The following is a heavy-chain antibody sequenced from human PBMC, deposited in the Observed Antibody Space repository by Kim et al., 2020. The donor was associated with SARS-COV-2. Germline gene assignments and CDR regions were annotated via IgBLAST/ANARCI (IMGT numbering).Heavy chain of an antibody. Sequence: SETLSLTCTVSGGSISSYYWSWIRQPPGKGLEWIGYIYYSGSTNYNPSLKSRVTISVDTSKNQFSLKLSSVTAADTAVYYCARARPPVGAFDIWGQGTMVTVSS. CDR1: GGSISSYY. CDR3: ARARPPVGAFDI. J-gene: IGHJ3*02. D-gene: IGHD1-26*01. V-gene: IGHV4-59*01. CDR2: IYYSGST.